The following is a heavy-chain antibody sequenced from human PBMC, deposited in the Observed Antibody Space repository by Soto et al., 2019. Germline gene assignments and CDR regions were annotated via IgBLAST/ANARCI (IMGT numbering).Heavy chain of an antibody. CDR3: ARVGSPFGY. CDR1: GFTVRSNY. D-gene: IGHD3-16*01. Sequence: EVQLVETGGGLIQPGGSLRLSCAVSGFTVRSNYMSWVRQVPGKGLEWVSIIYSSGNTYYADSVKGRFTMSRDTSNNTVFLQMSSLRAEDTAVYYCARVGSPFGYWGQGNLVTVSS. V-gene: IGHV3-53*02. J-gene: IGHJ4*02. CDR2: IYSSGNT.